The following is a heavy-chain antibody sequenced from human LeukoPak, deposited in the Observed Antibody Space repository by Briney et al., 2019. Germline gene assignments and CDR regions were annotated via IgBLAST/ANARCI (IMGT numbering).Heavy chain of an antibody. V-gene: IGHV3-30*18. D-gene: IGHD4-17*01. J-gene: IGHJ4*02. CDR2: ISDDGGNL. Sequence: GRSLRLSCAASGITFSNYGMHWARQAPGKGLEWVAVISDDGGNLHYADSVKGRFTISRDNSKNTLILHMNSLRAEDTAVYYCAKYGMTTVTYIGYWGQGTLVTVSS. CDR1: GITFSNYG. CDR3: AKYGMTTVTYIGY.